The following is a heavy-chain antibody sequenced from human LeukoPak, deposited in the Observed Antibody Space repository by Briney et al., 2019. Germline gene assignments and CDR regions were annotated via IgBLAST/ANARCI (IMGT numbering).Heavy chain of an antibody. CDR2: ISSSSSTI. CDR1: GFTFSSYS. Sequence: GGSLRLSCAAPGFTFSSYSMNWVRQAPGKGLEWVSYISSSSSTIYYADSVKGRFTISRDNAKNSLYLQMNSLRAEDTAVYYCARDSSGSYGNFDYWGQGTLVTVSS. V-gene: IGHV3-48*01. CDR3: ARDSSGSYGNFDY. J-gene: IGHJ4*02. D-gene: IGHD1-26*01.